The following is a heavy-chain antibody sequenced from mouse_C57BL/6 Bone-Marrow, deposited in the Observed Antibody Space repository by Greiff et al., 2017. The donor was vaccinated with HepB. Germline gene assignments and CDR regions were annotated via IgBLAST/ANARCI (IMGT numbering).Heavy chain of an antibody. V-gene: IGHV14-1*01. D-gene: IGHD1-1*01. CDR2: IDPEDGDT. CDR3: TTWILRYPYYFDY. Sequence: VQLKESGAELVRPGASVKLSCTASGFNIKDYYMHWVKQRPEQGLEWIGRIDPEDGDTEYAPKFQGKATMTADTSSNTAYLQLSSLTSEDTAVYYCTTWILRYPYYFDYWGQGTTLTASS. CDR1: GFNIKDYY. J-gene: IGHJ2*01.